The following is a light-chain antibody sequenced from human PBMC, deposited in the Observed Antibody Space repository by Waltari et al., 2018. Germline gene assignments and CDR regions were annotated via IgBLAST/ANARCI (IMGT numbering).Light chain of an antibody. CDR3: QMYVRLPVT. CDR2: DAS. V-gene: IGKV3-20*01. Sequence: IVFTQSPGTLSLSPGERATLSCRASQIVGRSLAWYQHKPDQAPRLLIYDASKRATGIPERVSGSGSGTDFSLTISRLEPEDFAVYYCQMYVRLPVTFGQGTKVEIK. J-gene: IGKJ1*01. CDR1: QIVGRS.